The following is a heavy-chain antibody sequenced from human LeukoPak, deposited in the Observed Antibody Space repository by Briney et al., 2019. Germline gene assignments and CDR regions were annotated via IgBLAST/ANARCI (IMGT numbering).Heavy chain of an antibody. Sequence: GGSLRLSCAASGFIFKNYWMSWVRQAPGKGLEWVANIKEDGSEKYYVDSVKGRFTISRDNSKNTLYLQMNSLRAEDTAVYYCARVRGVDTEWFDPWGQGTLVTVSS. D-gene: IGHD5-18*01. CDR2: IKEDGSEK. CDR1: GFIFKNYW. CDR3: ARVRGVDTEWFDP. J-gene: IGHJ5*02. V-gene: IGHV3-7*03.